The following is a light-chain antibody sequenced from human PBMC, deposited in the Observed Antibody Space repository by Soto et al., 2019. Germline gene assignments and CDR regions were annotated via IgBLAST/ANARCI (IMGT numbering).Light chain of an antibody. J-gene: IGLJ2*01. CDR1: SSDIGGYNY. CDR2: EVN. Sequence: QSALTQPASVSGSPGQSITISCTGTSSDIGGYNYVSWYQQHPGKAPKLMIYEVNNRPSGVSNRFSGSKSGNTASLTISGLQAEDEADYYCSSYTSRSTNVFGGGTKLTVL. V-gene: IGLV2-14*01. CDR3: SSYTSRSTNV.